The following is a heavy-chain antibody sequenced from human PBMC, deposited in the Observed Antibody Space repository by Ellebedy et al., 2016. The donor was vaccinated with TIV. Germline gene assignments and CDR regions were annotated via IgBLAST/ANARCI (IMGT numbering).Heavy chain of an antibody. D-gene: IGHD6-13*01. J-gene: IGHJ2*01. Sequence: MPSETLSLTCTVSNGSITSFYWSWIRQSPGKGLEWIGYINYSGSTNYNPSLKSRVTISIDTSKNQFSLKLSSVTAADTAVYYCARVSGSWRRNYWYFDLWGRGALVTVSS. CDR1: NGSITSFY. CDR2: INYSGST. V-gene: IGHV4-59*01. CDR3: ARVSGSWRRNYWYFDL.